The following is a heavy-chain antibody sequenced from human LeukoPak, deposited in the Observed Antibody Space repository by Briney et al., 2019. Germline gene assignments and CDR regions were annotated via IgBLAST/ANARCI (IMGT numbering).Heavy chain of an antibody. CDR3: ARDERQWLVPDAFDI. D-gene: IGHD6-19*01. CDR1: GYTCTSYG. J-gene: IGHJ3*02. CDR2: ISAYNGNT. Sequence: ASVKVSCKASGYTCTSYGISWVRQAPGQGREWMGWISAYNGNTNYAQKLQGRVTMTTDTSTSTAYMELRSLRSDDTAVYYCARDERQWLVPDAFDIWGQGTMVTVSS. V-gene: IGHV1-18*04.